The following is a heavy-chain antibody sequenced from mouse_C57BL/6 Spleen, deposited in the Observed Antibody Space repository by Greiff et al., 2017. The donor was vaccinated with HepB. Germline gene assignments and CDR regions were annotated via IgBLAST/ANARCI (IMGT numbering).Heavy chain of an antibody. Sequence: VQLKESGPGLVKPSQSLSLTCSVTGYSITSGYYWNWIRQFPGNKLEWMGYISYDGSNNYNPSLKNRISITRDTSKNQFFLKLNSVTTEDTATYYCARETTDFDYWGQGTTLSVSS. CDR2: ISYDGSN. CDR1: GYSITSGYY. CDR3: ARETTDFDY. V-gene: IGHV3-6*01. D-gene: IGHD1-1*01. J-gene: IGHJ2*01.